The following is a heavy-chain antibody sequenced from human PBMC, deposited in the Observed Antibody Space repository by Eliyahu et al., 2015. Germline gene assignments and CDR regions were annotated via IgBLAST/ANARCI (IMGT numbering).Heavy chain of an antibody. CDR2: IYTSGST. D-gene: IGHD5-12*01. J-gene: IGHJ6*02. Sequence: QVQLQESGPGLVKPSXTLSLTCTVSGGPLSSYYGXXIRQPAGKGLEWXGRIYTSGSTNYNPSLKSRVTMSVDTSKNQFSLKLSSVTAADTAVYYCARGGYDSYYGMDVWGQGTTVTVSS. CDR3: ARGGYDSYYGMDV. V-gene: IGHV4-4*07. CDR1: GGPLSSYY.